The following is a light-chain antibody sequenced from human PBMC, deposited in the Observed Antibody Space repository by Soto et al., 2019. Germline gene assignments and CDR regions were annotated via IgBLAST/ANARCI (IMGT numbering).Light chain of an antibody. Sequence: EVVMTQSPATLSLAPGERATLSCRAGQTVFTNVAWYQQKPGQAPRLLIYRASTRATNVPARFSGSGSGTEFTLIISSLQSEDFAVYFCQQCSNWPRTFGQGTKVEI. CDR2: RAS. CDR1: QTVFTN. V-gene: IGKV3-15*01. J-gene: IGKJ1*01. CDR3: QQCSNWPRT.